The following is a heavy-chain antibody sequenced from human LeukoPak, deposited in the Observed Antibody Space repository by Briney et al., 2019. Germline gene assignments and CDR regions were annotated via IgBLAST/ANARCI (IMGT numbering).Heavy chain of an antibody. CDR1: GSTLSSHW. V-gene: IGHV3-7*01. J-gene: IGHJ4*02. CDR2: IKQDGSEL. D-gene: IGHD2-15*01. CDR3: ARWAYCSGGSCSRYDY. Sequence: GGSLRLSCAASGSTLSSHWMSWVRQAPGKGLEWVANIKQDGSELYYMDSVKGRFTISRDNAKNSLYLQMNSLRAEDTAVYYCARWAYCSGGSCSRYDYWGQGTLVTVSS.